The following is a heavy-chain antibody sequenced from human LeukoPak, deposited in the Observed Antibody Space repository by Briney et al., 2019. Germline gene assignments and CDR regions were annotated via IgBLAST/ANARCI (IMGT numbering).Heavy chain of an antibody. Sequence: GASVKVSCKASGYTFTSYYMHWGRQAPGQGLEWRGIINPSGGSTSYAQKYQGRVTLTRDTSTSTVYMDLGSLRSEDTAVYYCARDILPSYSGYDRTLPDYWGQGTLVTVSS. CDR3: ARDILPSYSGYDRTLPDY. D-gene: IGHD5-12*01. J-gene: IGHJ4*02. CDR1: GYTFTSYY. V-gene: IGHV1-46*01. CDR2: INPSGGST.